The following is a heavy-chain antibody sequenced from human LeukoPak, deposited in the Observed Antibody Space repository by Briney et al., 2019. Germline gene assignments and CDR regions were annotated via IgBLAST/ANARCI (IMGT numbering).Heavy chain of an antibody. CDR1: GFTFSSYG. J-gene: IGHJ3*02. CDR3: ARAGVWDYSDSSGYHNAAFDI. CDR2: ISYDGSNK. D-gene: IGHD3-22*01. V-gene: IGHV3-30*03. Sequence: GGSLRLSCAASGFTFSSYGMHWVRQAPGKGLEWVAVISYDGSNKYYADSVKGRFTISRDNSKNTLYLQMNSLRAEDTAVYYCARAGVWDYSDSSGYHNAAFDIWGQGTMVTVSS.